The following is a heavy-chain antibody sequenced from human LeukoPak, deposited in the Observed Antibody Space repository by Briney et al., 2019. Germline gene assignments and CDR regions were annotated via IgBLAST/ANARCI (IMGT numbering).Heavy chain of an antibody. CDR3: ARRSGYSPNWFDP. CDR2: IYYSGST. CDR1: GGSISSYY. D-gene: IGHD3-3*01. Sequence: PSETLSLTCTVSGGSISSYYWSWIRQPPGKGLEWLGYIYYSGSTNYNPSLKSRVTMSVDTSKNQFSLRLTSVTAADTAVYYCARRSGYSPNWFDPWGQGTLVTVSS. J-gene: IGHJ5*02. V-gene: IGHV4-59*12.